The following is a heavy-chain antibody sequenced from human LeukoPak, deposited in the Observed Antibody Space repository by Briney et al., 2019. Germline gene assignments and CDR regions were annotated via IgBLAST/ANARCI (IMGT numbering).Heavy chain of an antibody. J-gene: IGHJ4*02. D-gene: IGHD4-11*01. CDR1: GGSTSSYY. V-gene: IGHV4-59*01. CDR2: IYYSGST. Sequence: PSETLSLTRTVSGGSTSSYYWSWIRQPPGKGLEWIGYIYYSGSTSYNPSLKSRVTISVDTSKNQLSLKLSSVTAADTAVYYCARNNDYINGRGFDYWGQGTLVTVSS. CDR3: ARNNDYINGRGFDY.